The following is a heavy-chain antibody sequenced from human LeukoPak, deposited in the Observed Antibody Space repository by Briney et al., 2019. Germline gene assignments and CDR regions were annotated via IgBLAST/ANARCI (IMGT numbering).Heavy chain of an antibody. CDR1: GYTFTSYG. CDR2: ISAYNGNT. J-gene: IGHJ6*03. CDR3: ARDPGGDVVVPAAIVPYYYYMDV. Sequence: ASVKVSCKASGYTFTSYGISCVRQAPGQALEWMGWISAYNGNTNYAQKLQGRVTMTTDTSTSTAYMELRSLRSDDTAVYYCARDPGGDVVVPAAIVPYYYYMDVWGKGTTVTVSS. V-gene: IGHV1-18*01. D-gene: IGHD2-2*02.